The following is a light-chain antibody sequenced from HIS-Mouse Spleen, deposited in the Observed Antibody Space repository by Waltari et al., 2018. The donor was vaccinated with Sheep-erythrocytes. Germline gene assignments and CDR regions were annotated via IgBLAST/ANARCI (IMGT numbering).Light chain of an antibody. Sequence: DIVMTQSPESLAVSLGERATINCKASQSVLYSSKNKNYLAWYQQKPGQPPKLLIYWASTRESGVPDRFSGSGSGTDFTLTISSLQAEDVAVYYCQQYYSTLLTFGGGTKVEIK. CDR1: QSVLYSSKNKNY. J-gene: IGKJ4*01. CDR2: WAS. CDR3: QQYYSTLLT. V-gene: IGKV4-1*01.